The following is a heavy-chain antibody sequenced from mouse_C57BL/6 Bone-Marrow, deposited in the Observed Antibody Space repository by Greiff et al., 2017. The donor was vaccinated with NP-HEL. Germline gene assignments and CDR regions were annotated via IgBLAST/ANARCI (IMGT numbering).Heavy chain of an antibody. V-gene: IGHV2-2*01. CDR1: GFSLTSYG. CDR3: ARDFLGDFDV. D-gene: IGHD3-1*01. J-gene: IGHJ1*03. CDR2: IWSGGST. Sequence: VKVVESGPGLVQPSQSLSITCTVSGFSLTSYGVHWVRQSPGKGLEWLGVIWSGGSTDYNAAFISRLSISKDNSKSQVFFKMNSLQADDTAIDYCARDFLGDFDVWGTGTTVTVSS.